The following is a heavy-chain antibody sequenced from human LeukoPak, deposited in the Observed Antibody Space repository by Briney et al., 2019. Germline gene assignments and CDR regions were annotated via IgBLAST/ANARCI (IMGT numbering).Heavy chain of an antibody. CDR1: GGSFSGYY. Sequence: SETLSLTCAVYGGSFSGYYWSWNRQPPGQGLEWIGEINHSGTTTYTPSLKTRVAISVDTSKNQFSLKLSSVTAADTAVYYCAGGPLGRARDGSGYYLDYWGQGTLVTVSS. CDR3: AGGPLGRARDGSGYYLDY. D-gene: IGHD3-22*01. J-gene: IGHJ4*02. V-gene: IGHV4-34*01. CDR2: INHSGTT.